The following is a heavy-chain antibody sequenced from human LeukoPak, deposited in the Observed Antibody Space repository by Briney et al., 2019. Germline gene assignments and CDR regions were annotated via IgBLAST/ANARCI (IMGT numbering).Heavy chain of an antibody. D-gene: IGHD5-12*01. CDR2: ITYSGST. CDR1: DGAISSSSYY. CDR3: ARGGYAARQRFDY. Sequence: AETLSLTCTVSDGAISSSSYYWGRIRQPPGRGLEWIGSITYSGSTYYNPALKRRVTISVDTSKNQFSLTMTSVTAADTAVYYCARGGYAARQRFDYWGQGPLVPVSS. J-gene: IGHJ4*02. V-gene: IGHV4-39*07.